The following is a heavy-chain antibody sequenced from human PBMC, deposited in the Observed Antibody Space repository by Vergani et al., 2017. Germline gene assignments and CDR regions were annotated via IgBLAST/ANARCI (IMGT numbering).Heavy chain of an antibody. CDR3: ASGKYYSDSTSHFRGRYFDV. CDR2: IYNSGNG. Sequence: QMQLQESGPGLVKASETLSLTCTVSGDSIISRSYYWGWIRQPPGKGLEWIGSIYNSGNGDSSSSLKSRVTISAATSKNQFSLRLTSVTAADTAVYYCASGKYYSDSTSHFRGRYFDVWGRGTLVTGPS. V-gene: IGHV4-39*01. J-gene: IGHJ2*01. D-gene: IGHD3-16*01. CDR1: GDSIISRSYY.